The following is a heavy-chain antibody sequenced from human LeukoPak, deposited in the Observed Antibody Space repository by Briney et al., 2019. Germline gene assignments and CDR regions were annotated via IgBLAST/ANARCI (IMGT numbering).Heavy chain of an antibody. CDR3: ARDGFPDY. CDR2: INPTSGGT. D-gene: IGHD2-21*01. V-gene: IGHV1-2*06. J-gene: IGHJ4*02. Sequence: ASVKVSCKASGYSFTAHYIHWVRQAPGQGLEWMGRINPTSGGTDYAQKFQGRVTVTRDTSINTAYMELNRLRSDDTATYYCARDGFPDYWGQGTLVIVSS. CDR1: GYSFTAHY.